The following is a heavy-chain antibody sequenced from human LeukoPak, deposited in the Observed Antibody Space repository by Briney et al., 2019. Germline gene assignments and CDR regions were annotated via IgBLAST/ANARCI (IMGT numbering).Heavy chain of an antibody. CDR3: ARDEVGYFDY. J-gene: IGHJ4*02. CDR1: GFTVSSNY. V-gene: IGHV3-7*01. Sequence: GGSLRLSCAASGFTVSSNYMTWVRQAPGKGLECVANIKQDGSEKHYVDSVKGRFTISRDNGKNSLYLQMNSLRAEDTAVYYCARDEVGYFDYWGQGTLVTVSS. CDR2: IKQDGSEK.